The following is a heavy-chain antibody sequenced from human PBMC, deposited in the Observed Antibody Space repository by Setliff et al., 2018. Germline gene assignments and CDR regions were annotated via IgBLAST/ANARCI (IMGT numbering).Heavy chain of an antibody. CDR2: IYHSGST. CDR1: GYSISSGYY. D-gene: IGHD2-21*02. Sequence: SETLSLTCAVSGYSISSGYYWGWIRQPPGKGLEWIGSIYHSGSTYYNPSLKSRVTISVDTSKNPFSLKLSSVTAADTAVYYCARQGVVTAIVSSPLDYWGQGTLVTVSS. V-gene: IGHV4-38-2*01. CDR3: ARQGVVTAIVSSPLDY. J-gene: IGHJ4*02.